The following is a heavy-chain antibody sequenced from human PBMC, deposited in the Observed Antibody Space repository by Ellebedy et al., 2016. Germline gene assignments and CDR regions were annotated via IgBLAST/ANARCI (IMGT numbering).Heavy chain of an antibody. CDR2: TYYRSKWYN. CDR3: ARDLSGGSLFDY. Sequence: SQTLSLTCAISGDSVSNNNAAWHWLRPSPSRGLEWLGRTYYRSKWYNDYAVSVKSRITINQDTSKNQFSLQMNSVTPEDTALYYWARDLSGGSLFDYWGQGTLVTVSS. J-gene: IGHJ4*02. V-gene: IGHV6-1*01. D-gene: IGHD7-27*01. CDR1: GDSVSNNNAA.